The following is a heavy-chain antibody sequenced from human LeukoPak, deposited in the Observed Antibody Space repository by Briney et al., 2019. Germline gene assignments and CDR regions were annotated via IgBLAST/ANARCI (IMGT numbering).Heavy chain of an antibody. J-gene: IGHJ1*01. D-gene: IGHD1-26*01. CDR3: ARDSGSYSAEYFQH. Sequence: GGSLRLSCAASGFTVSSNYMSWVRQAPGKGLEWVSVIYSGGSTYYADSVKGRFTISRDNSKNTLYLQMNSLRAEDTAVYYCARDSGSYSAEYFQHWGQGTLVTVSS. CDR2: IYSGGST. V-gene: IGHV3-53*01. CDR1: GFTVSSNY.